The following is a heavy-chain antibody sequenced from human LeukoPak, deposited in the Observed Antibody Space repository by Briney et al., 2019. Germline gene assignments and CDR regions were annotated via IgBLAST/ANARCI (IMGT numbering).Heavy chain of an antibody. V-gene: IGHV3-23*01. CDR1: GFTFSNYG. Sequence: PGGSLRLSCAASGFTFSNYGMNWVRQAPGKGLEWVSAISGSGHNTYYADSVKGRFTISRDNSKNTLYLQMNSLRAEDTAVYYCAKTESEGGSPIWFGELLHWGQGTLVTVSS. D-gene: IGHD3-10*01. CDR3: AKTESEGGSPIWFGELLH. J-gene: IGHJ4*02. CDR2: ISGSGHNT.